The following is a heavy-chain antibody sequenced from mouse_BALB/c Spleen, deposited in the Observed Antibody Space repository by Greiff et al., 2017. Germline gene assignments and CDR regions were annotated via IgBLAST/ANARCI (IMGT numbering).Heavy chain of an antibody. D-gene: IGHD1-1*01. CDR1: GFTFSSYG. CDR2: INSNGGST. Sequence: EVNLVESGGGLVQPGGSLKLSCAASGFTFSSYGMSWVRQTPDKRLELVATINSNGGSTYYPDSVKGRFTISRDNAKNTLYLQMSSLKSEDTAMYYCTRDGTTSYFDYWGQGTTLTVSS. V-gene: IGHV5-6-3*01. J-gene: IGHJ2*01. CDR3: TRDGTTSYFDY.